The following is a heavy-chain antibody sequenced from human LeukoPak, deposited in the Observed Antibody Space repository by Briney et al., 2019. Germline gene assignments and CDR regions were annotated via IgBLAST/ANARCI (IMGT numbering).Heavy chain of an antibody. CDR3: ARAPEDTLYYYYYMDV. V-gene: IGHV3-48*01. J-gene: IGHJ6*03. CDR2: ISSSATTI. CDR1: GVTFSSYS. Sequence: GGSLRLSCATSGVTFSSYSMNWVRQAPGKGLEWVSFISSSATTIYNADSVKGRFTTSRTNAKNSSYLQITSLTAEATAVYSWARAPEDTLYYYYYMDVWGKGTTVTV.